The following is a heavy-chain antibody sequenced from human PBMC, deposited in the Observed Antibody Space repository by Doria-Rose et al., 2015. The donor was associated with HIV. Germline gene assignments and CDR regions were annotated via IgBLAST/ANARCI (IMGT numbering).Heavy chain of an antibody. V-gene: IGHV4-34*01. J-gene: IGHJ1*01. D-gene: IGHD3-10*01. Sequence: QQLDAGLLKPSATLSLTCAVYGGSFSGHYWSWIRQSPGKGLEWIGEINHSGNTNYNPSLKSRVTISVDTSKNQFSLKVTSVTAADTAVYYCARPGSGSDYSSRYFQHWGQGTRGTVSA. CDR3: ARPGSGSDYSSRYFQH. CDR1: GGSFSGHY. CDR2: INHSGNT.